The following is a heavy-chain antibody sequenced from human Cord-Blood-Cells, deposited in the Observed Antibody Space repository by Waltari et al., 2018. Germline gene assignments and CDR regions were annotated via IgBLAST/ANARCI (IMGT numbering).Heavy chain of an antibody. Sequence: EVQLVESGGGLVKPGGSLRLSCAASGFTFSSYSMNWVRQAPGKWLEWVSSISSSSSYIYYADSVKSRFTISRDNAKNSLYLQMNSLRAEDTAVYYCARTSGWYAFDIWGQGTMVTVSS. D-gene: IGHD6-19*01. CDR2: ISSSSSYI. CDR1: GFTFSSYS. V-gene: IGHV3-21*01. J-gene: IGHJ3*02. CDR3: ARTSGWYAFDI.